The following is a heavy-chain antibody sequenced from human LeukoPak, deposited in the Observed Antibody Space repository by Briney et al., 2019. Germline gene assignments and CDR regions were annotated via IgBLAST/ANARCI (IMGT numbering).Heavy chain of an antibody. V-gene: IGHV4-31*03. Sequence: PSETLSLTCTVSGGSISSGGYYWSWIRQHPGKGLEWIWYIYYSGSTYYNPSLKSRVTISVDTSKNQFSLKLSSVTAADTAVYYCARDRSQLVLYRVRHYFDYWGQGTLVTVSS. CDR3: ARDRSQLVLYRVRHYFDY. J-gene: IGHJ4*02. D-gene: IGHD6-13*01. CDR2: IYYSGST. CDR1: GGSISSGGYY.